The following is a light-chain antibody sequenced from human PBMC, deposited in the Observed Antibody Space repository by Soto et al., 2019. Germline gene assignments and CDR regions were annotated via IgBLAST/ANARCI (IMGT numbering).Light chain of an antibody. J-gene: IGLJ3*02. Sequence: QSALTQPPSVSGSPGQSVTISCTGTSSDVGNYNRVSWYQQPPGTAPKLIIYEVSNRPSGVSNRFSGSKSGNTASLTISGLQAEDEADYYCSSYTSSSTWVFGGGTKVTVL. CDR1: SSDVGNYNR. CDR2: EVS. V-gene: IGLV2-18*02. CDR3: SSYTSSSTWV.